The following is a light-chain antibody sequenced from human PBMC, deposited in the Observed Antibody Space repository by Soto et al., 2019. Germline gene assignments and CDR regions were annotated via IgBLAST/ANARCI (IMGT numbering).Light chain of an antibody. CDR2: DTS. CDR1: HTIASVY. V-gene: IGKV3D-20*01. Sequence: SVLTQSQASLSLSPGERATLSCGASHTIASVYLAWYQHKPGLAHRLLIYDTSISATGIPDRFTGSLSGTVFTLTISRLEPEDVTVYYCQQYDTSLTFGGGTKVEIK. CDR3: QQYDTSLT. J-gene: IGKJ4*01.